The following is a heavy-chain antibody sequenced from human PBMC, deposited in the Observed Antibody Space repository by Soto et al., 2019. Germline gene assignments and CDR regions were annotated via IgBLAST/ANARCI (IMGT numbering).Heavy chain of an antibody. CDR3: ARAATETSYYDSSGYYYLY. V-gene: IGHV4-61*01. J-gene: IGHJ4*02. Sequence: SETLSLTCSVSGGSISSGYYYWRWIRQPPGKGLEWIGYIYYSGSTNYNPSLKSRVTISVDTSKNQFSLKLSSVTAADTAVYYCARAATETSYYDSSGYYYLYWGQGTLVTVSS. CDR2: IYYSGST. CDR1: GGSISSGYYY. D-gene: IGHD3-22*01.